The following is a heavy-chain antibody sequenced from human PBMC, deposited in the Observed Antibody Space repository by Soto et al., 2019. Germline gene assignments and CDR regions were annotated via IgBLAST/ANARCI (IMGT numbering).Heavy chain of an antibody. CDR2: IDPSDSYT. CDR3: ATARATIYYYGMDV. V-gene: IGHV5-10-1*01. Sequence: GESLKISCKGSGYSFTSYWISWVRQMPGKGLEWMGRIDPSDSYTNYSPSFQGHVTISADKSISTAYLQWSSLKASDTAMYYCATARATIYYYGMDVWGQGTTVTVSS. CDR1: GYSFTSYW. D-gene: IGHD3-10*01. J-gene: IGHJ6*02.